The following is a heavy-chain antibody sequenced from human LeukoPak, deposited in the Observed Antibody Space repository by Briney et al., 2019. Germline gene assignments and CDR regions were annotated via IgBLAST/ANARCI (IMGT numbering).Heavy chain of an antibody. V-gene: IGHV3-33*01. J-gene: IGHJ4*02. CDR2: IWYDGSNK. Sequence: GRSLRLSCAASGFTFSSYGMHWVRQAPGKGLEWVAVIWYDGSNKYYADSVKGRFTISRDNSKNTLYLQMNSLRAEDTAVYYCARDGAAAGVDYWGQGTLATVSS. CDR1: GFTFSSYG. CDR3: ARDGAAAGVDY. D-gene: IGHD6-13*01.